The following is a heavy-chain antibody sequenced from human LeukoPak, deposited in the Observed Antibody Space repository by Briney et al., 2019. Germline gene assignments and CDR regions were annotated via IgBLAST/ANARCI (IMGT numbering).Heavy chain of an antibody. Sequence: ASVKVSCKASGYTFTSYDFNWVRQATGQRPEWMGWMSPNSGDTGYAQKFQDRVTMTRNTSISTAYMELSSLRSDDTAVYYCADGNRGSFDYWGQGTLVTVSS. V-gene: IGHV1-8*01. CDR2: MSPNSGDT. CDR1: GYTFTSYD. CDR3: ADGNRGSFDY. J-gene: IGHJ4*02. D-gene: IGHD1-14*01.